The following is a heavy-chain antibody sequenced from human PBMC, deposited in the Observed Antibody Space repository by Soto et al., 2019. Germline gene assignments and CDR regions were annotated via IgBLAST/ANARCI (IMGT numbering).Heavy chain of an antibody. J-gene: IGHJ4*02. CDR1: GFSIDDYA. V-gene: IGHV3-9*01. CDR2: ITWNSAYI. D-gene: IGHD4-17*01. Sequence: GGSLRLSCAASGFSIDDYAMYWVRQAPGKGLEWVSSITWNSAYIAYADSVSGRFTISRDNAQNSLYLQMNSLRAEDTALYYCAKDTGLPGTTMIDYWGQGTLVTVSS. CDR3: AKDTGLPGTTMIDY.